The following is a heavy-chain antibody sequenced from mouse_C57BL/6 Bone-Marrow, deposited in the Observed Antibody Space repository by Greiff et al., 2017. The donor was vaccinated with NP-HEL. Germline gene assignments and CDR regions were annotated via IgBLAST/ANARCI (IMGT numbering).Heavy chain of an antibody. Sequence: QVQLKQPGAELVKPGASVKLSCKASGYTFTSYWMHWVKQRPGQGLEWIGMIHPNSGSTNYNEKFKSKATLTVDKSSSTAYMQLSSLTSEDSAVYYWARWGYYYGSSFYYFDYWGQGTTLTVSS. CDR2: IHPNSGST. CDR3: ARWGYYYGSSFYYFDY. D-gene: IGHD1-1*01. J-gene: IGHJ2*01. CDR1: GYTFTSYW. V-gene: IGHV1-64*01.